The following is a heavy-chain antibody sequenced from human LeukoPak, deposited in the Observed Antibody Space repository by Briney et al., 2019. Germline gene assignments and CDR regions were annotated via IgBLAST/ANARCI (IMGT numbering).Heavy chain of an antibody. CDR1: GFKFDDYG. CDR2: INWNGAWT. D-gene: IGHD3-22*01. Sequence: SGGPLRLSCAASGFKFDDYGMSWVRQAPGKGVEWVCDINWNGAWTGYADSVKGRFTISRDNPKNSLYLKMNSLRAEDTALYYCAGYYYDSARGLDLWGQGTLVTVSA. CDR3: AGYYYDSARGLDL. V-gene: IGHV3-20*04. J-gene: IGHJ5*02.